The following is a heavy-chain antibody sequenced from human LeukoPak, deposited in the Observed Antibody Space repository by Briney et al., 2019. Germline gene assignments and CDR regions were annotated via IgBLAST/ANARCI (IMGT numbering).Heavy chain of an antibody. CDR3: ARASMVRGVTANYYYYYGMDV. D-gene: IGHD3-10*01. CDR2: IYTSGST. CDR1: GGSISSYY. Sequence: SETLSLTCTVSGGSISSYYWSWIRQPPGKGLEWIGYIYTSGSTNYNPSLKSRVTISVDTSKNQFSLKLSSVTAADTAVYYCARASMVRGVTANYYYYYGMDVWGQGTTVTVSS. J-gene: IGHJ6*02. V-gene: IGHV4-4*09.